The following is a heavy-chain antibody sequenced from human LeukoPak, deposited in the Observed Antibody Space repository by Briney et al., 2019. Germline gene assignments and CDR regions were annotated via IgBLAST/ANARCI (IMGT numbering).Heavy chain of an antibody. D-gene: IGHD6-19*01. CDR1: GFTFSSFR. Sequence: PGGSLRLSCAAPGFTFSSFRVNWVPQPQGLGLEWVSSISSSGSNIHYADSVKGRFTISRDNAENSLYLQMTSLRAEDTAMYYCARGYSSGPDYWGQGTLVTVSS. CDR3: ARGYSSGPDY. V-gene: IGHV3-21*01. CDR2: ISSSGSNI. J-gene: IGHJ4*02.